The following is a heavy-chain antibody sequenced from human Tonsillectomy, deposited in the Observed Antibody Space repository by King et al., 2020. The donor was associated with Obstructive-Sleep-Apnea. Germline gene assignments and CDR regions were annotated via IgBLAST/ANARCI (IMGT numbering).Heavy chain of an antibody. CDR2: ISAYNGNT. CDR1: GYTFTSYG. J-gene: IGHJ4*02. Sequence: VQLVESGAEVKKPGASVKVSCKASGYTFTSYGISWVRQAPGQGLEWMGGISAYNGNTNYAQKLQGRVTMTTDTSTSTAYMELRSLRSDDTAVYYCAGSPLSSSWERVFDYWGQGTLVTVSS. D-gene: IGHD6-13*01. V-gene: IGHV1-18*04. CDR3: AGSPLSSSWERVFDY.